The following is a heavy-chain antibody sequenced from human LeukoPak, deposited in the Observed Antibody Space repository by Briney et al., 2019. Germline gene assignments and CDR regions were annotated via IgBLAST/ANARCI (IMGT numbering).Heavy chain of an antibody. V-gene: IGHV3-48*03. J-gene: IGHJ4*02. CDR1: GFTFSSYE. D-gene: IGHD4-23*01. CDR2: ISSSGSTI. Sequence: GGSLRLSCAASGFTFSSYEMNWVRQAPGKGLEWASYISSSGSTIYYADSMKGRFTISRDNAKNSLYLQMNSLRAEDTAVYCCAREETPYYWGQGTLVTVSS. CDR3: AREETPYY.